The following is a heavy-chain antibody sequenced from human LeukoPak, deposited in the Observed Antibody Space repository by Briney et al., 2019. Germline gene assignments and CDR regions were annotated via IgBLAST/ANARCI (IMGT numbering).Heavy chain of an antibody. V-gene: IGHV1-8*01. CDR3: ARSPETRPMAWFDP. Sequence: ASVKVSCKASGYTFTSYDINWVRQGPGQGLEWMGWITPNSGNTGYAQKFQGRVTMTRNTSISTAYMELSSLRSEDTAVYYFARSPETRPMAWFDPWGQGALVTVSS. CDR1: GYTFTSYD. D-gene: IGHD1-14*01. J-gene: IGHJ5*02. CDR2: ITPNSGNT.